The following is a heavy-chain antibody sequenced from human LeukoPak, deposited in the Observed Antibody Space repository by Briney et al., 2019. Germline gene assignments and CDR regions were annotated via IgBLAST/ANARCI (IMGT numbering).Heavy chain of an antibody. CDR3: ARNLYYYDSSGMGY. CDR2: IWYDGSNK. J-gene: IGHJ4*02. D-gene: IGHD3-22*01. Sequence: PGGSLRLSCAASGFTFSSYGMHWVRQAPGKGLEWVAVIWYDGSNKYYADSVKGRFIISRDNSKNTLYLQMNSLRAEDTAVYYCARNLYYYDSSGMGYWGQGTLVTVSS. CDR1: GFTFSSYG. V-gene: IGHV3-33*01.